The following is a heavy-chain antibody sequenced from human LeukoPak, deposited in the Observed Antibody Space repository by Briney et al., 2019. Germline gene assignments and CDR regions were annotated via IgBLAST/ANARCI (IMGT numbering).Heavy chain of an antibody. CDR3: ARGDGTSSGLYFHY. V-gene: IGHV3-7*01. Sequence: GGSLRLSCAASGFTFNTFWMTWLRQAPGKGLEWVANIHQEGRTKYYADSVKGRFTISRDNANNALNLQINSLRAEDTALYYCARGDGTSSGLYFHYWGQGTLVTVSS. J-gene: IGHJ4*02. D-gene: IGHD6-6*01. CDR1: GFTFNTFW. CDR2: IHQEGRTK.